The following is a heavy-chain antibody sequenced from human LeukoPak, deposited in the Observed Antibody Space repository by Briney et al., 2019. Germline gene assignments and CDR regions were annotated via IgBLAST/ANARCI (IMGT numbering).Heavy chain of an antibody. V-gene: IGHV4-38-2*01. Sequence: SETLSLTCAVSGYSISSGYYWGWIRQPPGKGLEWIGSIYHSGSTYYNPSLKSRVTISVETSKNQFSLKLSSVTAADTAVYYWARDYSYFDYWGQGTLVTVSS. CDR1: GYSISSGYY. D-gene: IGHD4-11*01. J-gene: IGHJ4*02. CDR3: ARDYSYFDY. CDR2: IYHSGST.